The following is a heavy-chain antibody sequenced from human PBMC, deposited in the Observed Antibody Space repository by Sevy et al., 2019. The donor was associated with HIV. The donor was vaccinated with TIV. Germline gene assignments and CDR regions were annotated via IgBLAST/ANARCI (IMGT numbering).Heavy chain of an antibody. J-gene: IGHJ4*02. CDR2: IRKKISGGTT. CDR1: GFTFGDYS. V-gene: IGHV3-49*03. Sequence: GGSLRLSCAGFGFTFGDYSMSWFRQAPRKGLEWVGFIRKKISGGTTESAASVQGRFSISRDDSMNVVYLRLTRLLIEDTAVYYCAREEQGRNYFYWGQGAQVTVSS. D-gene: IGHD3-9*01. CDR3: AREEQGRNYFY.